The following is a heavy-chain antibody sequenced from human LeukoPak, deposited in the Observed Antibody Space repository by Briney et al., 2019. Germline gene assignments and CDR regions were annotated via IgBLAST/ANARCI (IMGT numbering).Heavy chain of an antibody. Sequence: SETLSLTCTVSGGSISSSSYYWGWIRQPPGRGLEWIGSIYYSGSTYYNPSLKSRVTISVDTSKNQFSLKLSSVTAADTAVYYCARETYYYGSGSYYNGYYYYYYMDVWGKGTTVTISS. V-gene: IGHV4-39*07. D-gene: IGHD3-10*01. J-gene: IGHJ6*03. CDR3: ARETYYYGSGSYYNGYYYYYYMDV. CDR2: IYYSGST. CDR1: GGSISSSSYY.